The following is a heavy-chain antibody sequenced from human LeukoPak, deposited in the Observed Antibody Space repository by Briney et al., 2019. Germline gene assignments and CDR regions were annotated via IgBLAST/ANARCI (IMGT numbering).Heavy chain of an antibody. CDR3: ARAIAAAGLDY. D-gene: IGHD6-13*01. CDR2: ISGSGGST. Sequence: GGSLRLSCAASGFTFNSYAMNWVRQAPGKGLEWVSAISGSGGSTYYADSVKGRFTISRDNSKNTLYLQMNSLRAEDTAVYYCARAIAAAGLDYWGQGTLVTVSS. V-gene: IGHV3-23*01. J-gene: IGHJ4*02. CDR1: GFTFNSYA.